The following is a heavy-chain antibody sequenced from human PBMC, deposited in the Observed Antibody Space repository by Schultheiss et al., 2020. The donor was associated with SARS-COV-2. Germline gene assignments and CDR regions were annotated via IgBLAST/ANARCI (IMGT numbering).Heavy chain of an antibody. J-gene: IGHJ4*02. V-gene: IGHV3-64*04. Sequence: GGSLRLSCSASGFTFSSYAMHWVRQAPGKGLEYVSAISSNGGSTYYADSVKGRFTISRDNSKNTLYLQMNSLRAEDTAVYYCAREYGDYYAYFDYWGQGTLVTVSS. D-gene: IGHD4-17*01. CDR2: ISSNGGST. CDR3: AREYGDYYAYFDY. CDR1: GFTFSSYA.